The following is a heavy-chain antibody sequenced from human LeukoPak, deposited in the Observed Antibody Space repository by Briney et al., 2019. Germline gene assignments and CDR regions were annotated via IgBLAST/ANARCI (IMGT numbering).Heavy chain of an antibody. Sequence: GASVKVSCKASGYTFTGYYMHWVRQAPGQGLEWMGWINPNSGGTNYAQKFQGRVTMTTDTSTSTAYMELRSLRSDDTAVYYCARDKGEQWLGTTNFFDYWGQGTLVTVSS. J-gene: IGHJ4*02. CDR1: GYTFTGYY. CDR3: ARDKGEQWLGTTNFFDY. D-gene: IGHD6-19*01. CDR2: INPNSGGT. V-gene: IGHV1-2*02.